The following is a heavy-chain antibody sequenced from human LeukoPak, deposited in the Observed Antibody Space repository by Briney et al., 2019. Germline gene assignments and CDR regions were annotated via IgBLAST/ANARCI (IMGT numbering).Heavy chain of an antibody. CDR1: GFTFSSYS. CDR2: ISSSSSYI. V-gene: IGHV3-21*01. Sequence: GGSLRLSCAASGFTFSSYSMNWVRQAPGKGLEWVSSISSSSSYIYYADSVKGRFTISRDNAKNSLYLQMNSLRAEDTAVYYCARAAYCSSTSCYGWDFDYWGQGTLVTVSS. CDR3: ARAAYCSSTSCYGWDFDY. J-gene: IGHJ4*02. D-gene: IGHD2-2*01.